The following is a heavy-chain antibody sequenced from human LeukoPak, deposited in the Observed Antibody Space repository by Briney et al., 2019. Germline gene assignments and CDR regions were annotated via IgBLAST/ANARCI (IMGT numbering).Heavy chain of an antibody. Sequence: HPGGSLRLSCAASGFTFSSYGMHWVRQAPGKGLEGVAVIWYDGSNKYYADSVKGRFTISRDNSKNTLYLQMNSLRAEDTAVYYCARAYCSSTSCYAFNYYYYGMDVWGQGTTVTVSS. CDR1: GFTFSSYG. J-gene: IGHJ6*02. D-gene: IGHD2-2*01. V-gene: IGHV3-33*01. CDR3: ARAYCSSTSCYAFNYYYYGMDV. CDR2: IWYDGSNK.